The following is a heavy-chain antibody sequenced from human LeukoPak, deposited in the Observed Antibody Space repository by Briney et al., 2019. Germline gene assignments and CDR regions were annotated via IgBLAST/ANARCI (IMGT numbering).Heavy chain of an antibody. CDR2: MNPNSGNT. CDR1: GYTFTSYD. V-gene: IGHV1-8*01. CDR3: AAGRGIVGATGY. Sequence: GASVKVSCKASGYTFTSYDINWVRQATGQWLEWMGWMNPNSGNTGYAQKFQGRVTMTRNTSISTAYMELSSLRSEDTAVYYCAAGRGIVGATGYWGQGTLVTVSS. D-gene: IGHD1-26*01. J-gene: IGHJ4*02.